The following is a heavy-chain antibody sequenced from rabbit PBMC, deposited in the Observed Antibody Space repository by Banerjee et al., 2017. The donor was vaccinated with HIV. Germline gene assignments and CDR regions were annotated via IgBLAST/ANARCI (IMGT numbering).Heavy chain of an antibody. CDR1: GFDFSSSA. J-gene: IGHJ3*01. V-gene: IGHV1S45*01. CDR2: IYAGSSGSA. CDR3: ARDLAGVIGWNFGL. D-gene: IGHD4-1*01. Sequence: LEESGGGLVKPEGSLTLTCKASGFDFSSSAICWVRQAPGKGLEWIGTIYAGSSGSAYYASWVNGRFTISKTSSTTVTLQMTSLTAADTATYFCARDLAGVIGWNFGLWGQGTLVTVS.